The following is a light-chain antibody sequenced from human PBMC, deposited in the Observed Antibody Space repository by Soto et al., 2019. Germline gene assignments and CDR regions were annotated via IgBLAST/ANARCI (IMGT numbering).Light chain of an antibody. CDR2: PAS. Sequence: DVQMTQSPSPLFASIGGRVTITCRASQTISNYLNWYRRKPGKAPELLLYPASSLHSGVPSRFSGSGSGTDFALTISSLQPEDFATCCSQQSTFFPWTFGQATKVE. V-gene: IGKV1-39*01. CDR3: QQSTFFPWT. J-gene: IGKJ1*01. CDR1: QTISNY.